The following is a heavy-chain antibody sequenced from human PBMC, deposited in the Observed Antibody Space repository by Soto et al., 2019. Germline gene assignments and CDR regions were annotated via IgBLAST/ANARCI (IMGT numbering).Heavy chain of an antibody. CDR3: ARSHYGGWAAWFDP. CDR1: GESLSGYY. D-gene: IGHD3-10*01. Sequence: QVQLQQWGAGLLKPSETLSLTCGVHGESLSGYYWTWIRQPPGRGLEWIGEINPGRNTNYNPSLKSRVTISTGTSENHFSLNLTSVTAADTAIYYCARSHYGGWAAWFDPWGQGTLVTISS. J-gene: IGHJ5*02. V-gene: IGHV4-34*01. CDR2: INPGRNT.